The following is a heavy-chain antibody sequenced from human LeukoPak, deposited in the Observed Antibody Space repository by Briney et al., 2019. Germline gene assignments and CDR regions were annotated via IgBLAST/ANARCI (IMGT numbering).Heavy chain of an antibody. Sequence: GGSLRLSCAASGFIFSSYAMSWVRQAPGKGLEWVSRISGSGYNTFYADSVKGRFTISRDNSKNTLYLQMNSLRAEDTAVYYCAKDHYYDSRGYSDPNVVPDYGGQGTLVTVSA. CDR1: GFIFSSYA. J-gene: IGHJ4*02. CDR2: ISGSGYNT. CDR3: AKDHYYDSRGYSDPNVVPDY. D-gene: IGHD3-22*01. V-gene: IGHV3-23*01.